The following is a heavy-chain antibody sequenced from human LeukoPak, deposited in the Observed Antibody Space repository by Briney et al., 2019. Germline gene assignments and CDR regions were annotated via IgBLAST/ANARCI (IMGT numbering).Heavy chain of an antibody. D-gene: IGHD3-22*01. CDR2: ISSSGSTI. J-gene: IGHJ4*02. CDR3: ARGTAYYYDSRQSYFDY. Sequence: GGSLRLSCTASGFTFSDYYMSWIRQAPGKGLEWVSYISSSGSTIYYADSVKGRFTISRDNAKSSLYLQMNSLRAEDTAVYYCARGTAYYYDSRQSYFDYWGQGTLVTVSS. CDR1: GFTFSDYY. V-gene: IGHV3-11*04.